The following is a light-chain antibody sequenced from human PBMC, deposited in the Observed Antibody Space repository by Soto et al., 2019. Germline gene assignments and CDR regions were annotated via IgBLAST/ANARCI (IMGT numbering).Light chain of an antibody. Sequence: EIVITQTPATLSLSPGERATLSCSASQSVSSYLAWYQQKPGQAPRLLIYDASNRATGISARFSGSGSGTDFTLTLSSLEPEDFAVYYCQQRSKWPPEVTFGQGTRLEIK. CDR2: DAS. CDR3: QQRSKWPPEVT. CDR1: QSVSSY. J-gene: IGKJ5*01. V-gene: IGKV3-11*01.